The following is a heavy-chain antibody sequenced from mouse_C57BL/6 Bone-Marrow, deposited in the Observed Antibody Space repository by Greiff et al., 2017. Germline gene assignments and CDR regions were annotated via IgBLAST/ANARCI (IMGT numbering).Heavy chain of an antibody. J-gene: IGHJ2*01. CDR3: ARSGTTVVAPVDY. CDR1: GYTFTSYG. V-gene: IGHV1-81*01. D-gene: IGHD1-1*01. CDR2: IYPRSGNT. Sequence: VQLQQSGAELARPGASVKLSCKASGYTFTSYGISWVKQRTGQGLEWIGEIYPRSGNTYYNDKFKGKATLTADKSSSTAYMELRSLTSEDSAVYFCARSGTTVVAPVDYWGQGTTLTVSS.